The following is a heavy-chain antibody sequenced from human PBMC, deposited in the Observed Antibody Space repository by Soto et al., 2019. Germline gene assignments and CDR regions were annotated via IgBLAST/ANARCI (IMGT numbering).Heavy chain of an antibody. J-gene: IGHJ4*02. D-gene: IGHD3-22*01. CDR2: ISSSSSTI. CDR1: GFTFSSYS. CDR3: ARDSDDSSGYYLLGVYYFDY. Sequence: EVQLVESGGGLVQPGGSLRLSCVASGFTFSSYSMNWVRQAPGKGLEWVSYISSSSSTIYYADSVKGRFTISRDNAKNSLYLQMNSLRAEDTAVYYCARDSDDSSGYYLLGVYYFDYWGQGTLVTVSS. V-gene: IGHV3-48*01.